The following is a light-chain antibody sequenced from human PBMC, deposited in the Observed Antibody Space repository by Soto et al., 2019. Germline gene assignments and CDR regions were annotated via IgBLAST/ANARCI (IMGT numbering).Light chain of an antibody. J-gene: IGKJ3*01. Sequence: DIQMTQSPSSLSASVGDRVTITCQASHDITSYLNWSQHKPGKSPKFMIYDASILEAAVPSRFSGSGSGTDFTFTISSLQPEDVATYYCQKCDYLPIFGPGTTVDFK. CDR2: DAS. CDR1: HDITSY. CDR3: QKCDYLPI. V-gene: IGKV1-33*01.